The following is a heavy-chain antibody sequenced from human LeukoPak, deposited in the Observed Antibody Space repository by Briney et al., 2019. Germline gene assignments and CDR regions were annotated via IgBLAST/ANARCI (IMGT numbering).Heavy chain of an antibody. J-gene: IGHJ5*02. V-gene: IGHV1-8*01. CDR2: MNPNSGNT. Sequence: ASVKVSCKASGYTFNSYDLNWVRQATGQGLEWIGWMNPNSGNTGYAQKFQGRVTLTRSTSISTAYMELRSLTSEDTAVYYCARDYGGNSGWFDPWGQGTLVTVSS. CDR3: ARDYGGNSGWFDP. D-gene: IGHD4-23*01. CDR1: GYTFNSYD.